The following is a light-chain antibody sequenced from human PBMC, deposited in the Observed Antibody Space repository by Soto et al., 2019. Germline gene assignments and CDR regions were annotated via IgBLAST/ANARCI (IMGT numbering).Light chain of an antibody. CDR2: KIS. J-gene: IGKJ2*01. Sequence: DIVLTQTPLSSPVTLGQPASISCRSSQSLVHSDGNTYFNWLQQRPGQPPSLLIYKISKRFPGVPGRCSGRGAGTDFTLKISRVEDEDVGVYYCMQATQSYTFGQGTKLEIK. V-gene: IGKV2-24*01. CDR3: MQATQSYT. CDR1: QSLVHSDGNTY.